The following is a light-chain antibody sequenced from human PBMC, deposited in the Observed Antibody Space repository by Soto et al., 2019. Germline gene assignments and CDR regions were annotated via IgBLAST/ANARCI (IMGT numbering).Light chain of an antibody. CDR2: DAS. Sequence: DIQMTQSPSTLSASVGDRVTITCRASQSISTWLAWYQERSGRAPNLLIYDASNLERGVPSRFSGSGSGTEFTLTISSLQPDDFATYYCQQYNSLVTFGGGTKVDIK. J-gene: IGKJ4*01. CDR3: QQYNSLVT. V-gene: IGKV1-5*01. CDR1: QSISTW.